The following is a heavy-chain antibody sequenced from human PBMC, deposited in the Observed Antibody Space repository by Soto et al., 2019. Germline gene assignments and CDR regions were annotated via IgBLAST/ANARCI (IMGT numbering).Heavy chain of an antibody. CDR2: IKQDGSEK. V-gene: IGHV3-7*01. D-gene: IGHD2-8*01. J-gene: IGHJ3*02. CDR1: GFTYSSYL. Sequence: PGGSLRLSCAASGFTYSSYLMSWFRQAPGKGLEWVANIKQDGSEKYYVDSVKGRFTISRDNAKNSLYLQMNSLRAEDTAVYYCARAMVLDAFDIWGQGTMVTVSS. CDR3: ARAMVLDAFDI.